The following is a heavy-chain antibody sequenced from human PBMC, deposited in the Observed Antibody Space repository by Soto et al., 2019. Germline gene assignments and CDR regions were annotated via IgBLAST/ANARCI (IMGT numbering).Heavy chain of an antibody. J-gene: IGHJ4*02. CDR3: ARESEVVLLWFGEAKGNFDY. CDR2: INAGNGNT. D-gene: IGHD3-10*01. V-gene: IGHV1-3*01. Sequence: ASVKVSCKASGYTFTSYAMHWVRQAPGQRLEWMGWINAGNGNTKYSQKFQGRVTITRDTSASTAYMELCSLRSEDTAVYYCARESEVVLLWFGEAKGNFDYWGQGTLVTVSS. CDR1: GYTFTSYA.